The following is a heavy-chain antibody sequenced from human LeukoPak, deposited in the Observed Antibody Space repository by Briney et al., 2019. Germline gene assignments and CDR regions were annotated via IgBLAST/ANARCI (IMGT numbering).Heavy chain of an antibody. Sequence: GGSLRLSCVASGFTFSIYGMHWVRQAPGKGLEWVAVISDDGSYQYYADSVKGRFTISRDNAKNSLYLQMNSLRAEDTAVYYCARGAGSGEREYFQHWGQGTLVTVSS. CDR1: GFTFSIYG. V-gene: IGHV3-30*03. CDR2: ISDDGSYQ. J-gene: IGHJ1*01. CDR3: ARGAGSGEREYFQH. D-gene: IGHD6-19*01.